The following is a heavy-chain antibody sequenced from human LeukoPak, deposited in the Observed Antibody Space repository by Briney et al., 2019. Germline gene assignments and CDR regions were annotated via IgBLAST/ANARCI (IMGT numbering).Heavy chain of an antibody. J-gene: IGHJ4*02. V-gene: IGHV4-4*07. CDR3: ARQGVATAIDY. CDR1: GGPISNYY. D-gene: IGHD2-21*02. CDR2: ISACGNT. Sequence: SETLSLTCTVSGGPISNYYWSWIRQPAGKGLEWIGRISACGNTNYNPSLKSRVTMSVDTSMNLFALKLSSVTAADTAVYYCARQGVATAIDYWGQGTLVTVSS.